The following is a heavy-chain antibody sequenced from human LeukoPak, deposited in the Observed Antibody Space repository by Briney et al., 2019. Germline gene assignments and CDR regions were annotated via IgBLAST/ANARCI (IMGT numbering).Heavy chain of an antibody. J-gene: IGHJ5*02. CDR2: INAGNGNT. CDR1: GYTFTSYA. Sequence: GASVKVSFKASGYTFTSYAMHWVRQAPGQRLEWMGWINAGNGNTKYSQKFQGRVTITRDTSASTAYMELSSLRSEDTAVYYCARMEYQLLYGWFDPWGQGTLVTVSS. D-gene: IGHD2-2*02. CDR3: ARMEYQLLYGWFDP. V-gene: IGHV1-3*01.